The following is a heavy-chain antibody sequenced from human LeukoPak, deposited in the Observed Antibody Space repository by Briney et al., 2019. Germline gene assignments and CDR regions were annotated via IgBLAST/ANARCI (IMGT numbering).Heavy chain of an antibody. D-gene: IGHD6-6*01. CDR1: VGTFRSYA. J-gene: IGHJ4*02. Sequence: ASVKVSCKASVGTFRSYAISWVRQAPGQGLEWMGGIIPIFGTANYAQKFQGRVTITADESTSTAYMALSSLRSEDTAVYYCARAKGSSSGGKFDYWGQGTLVTVSS. CDR3: ARAKGSSSGGKFDY. CDR2: IIPIFGTA. V-gene: IGHV1-69*13.